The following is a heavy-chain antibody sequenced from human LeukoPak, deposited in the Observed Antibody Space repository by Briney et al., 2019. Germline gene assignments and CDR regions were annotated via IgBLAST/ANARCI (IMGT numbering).Heavy chain of an antibody. Sequence: ASVKVSCKASGYTFTSYGISWARQAPGQGLEWMGWISAYNGNTNYAQKLQGRVTMTTDTSTSTAYMELRSLRSDDTAVYYCARDIAGFWSGYPGGLFDYWGQGTLVTVSS. CDR3: ARDIAGFWSGYPGGLFDY. V-gene: IGHV1-18*01. D-gene: IGHD3-3*01. CDR1: GYTFTSYG. J-gene: IGHJ4*02. CDR2: ISAYNGNT.